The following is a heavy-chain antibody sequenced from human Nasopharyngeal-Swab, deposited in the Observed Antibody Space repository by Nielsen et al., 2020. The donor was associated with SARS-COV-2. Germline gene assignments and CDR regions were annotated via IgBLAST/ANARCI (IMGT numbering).Heavy chain of an antibody. CDR3: AKYYGDYPYYYYSMDV. CDR2: IWYDGSNK. CDR1: GFTFSSYG. D-gene: IGHD4-17*01. J-gene: IGHJ6*03. Sequence: GGSLRLSCAASGFTFSSYGMHWVRQAPGKGLEWVAVIWYDGSNKYYADSVKGRFTISRDNSKNTLYLQMNSLRAEDTAVYYCAKYYGDYPYYYYSMDVWGKGTTVTVSS. V-gene: IGHV3-33*06.